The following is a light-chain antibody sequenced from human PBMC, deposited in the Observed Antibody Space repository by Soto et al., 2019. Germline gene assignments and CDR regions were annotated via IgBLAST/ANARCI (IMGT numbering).Light chain of an antibody. V-gene: IGKV3-20*01. CDR2: DAV. CDR3: HHYGSSLPDT. CDR1: QSVTGTN. Sequence: IVLTQSPVTLSLSPGEGATLYCRASQSVTGTNLAWYQQRAGQAPRLLIYDAVRGATGIPDRFSGSGSGTDFTLTISRLEPEDFAVYYCHHYGSSLPDTFGQ. J-gene: IGKJ2*01.